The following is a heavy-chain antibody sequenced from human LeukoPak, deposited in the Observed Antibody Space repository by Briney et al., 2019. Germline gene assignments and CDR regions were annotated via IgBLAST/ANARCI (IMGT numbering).Heavy chain of an antibody. D-gene: IGHD2-2*01. J-gene: IGHJ4*02. CDR2: ISNSSSSI. V-gene: IGHV3-48*04. CDR3: ARDSSLGS. Sequence: PGGSLRLSCAASGFTFSSYSMNWVRQAPGKGLEWISYISNSSSSIYYADSVKGRFTISRDNAKNSLYLQMNSLRAEDTAVYYCARDSSLGSWGQGTLVTVSS. CDR1: GFTFSSYS.